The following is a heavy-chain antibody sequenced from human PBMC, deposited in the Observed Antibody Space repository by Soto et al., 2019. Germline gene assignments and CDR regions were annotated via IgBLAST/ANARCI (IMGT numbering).Heavy chain of an antibody. V-gene: IGHV3-33*01. CDR3: ARGLMVRTHAFDI. CDR1: GFTFSSYG. Sequence: GGSLRLSCAASGFTFSSYGMHWVRQAPGKGLEWVAVIWYDGSNKYYADSVKGRFTISRDNSKNTLYLQMNSLRAEDTAVYYCARGLMVRTHAFDIWGQGTMVTVSS. J-gene: IGHJ3*02. D-gene: IGHD3-10*01. CDR2: IWYDGSNK.